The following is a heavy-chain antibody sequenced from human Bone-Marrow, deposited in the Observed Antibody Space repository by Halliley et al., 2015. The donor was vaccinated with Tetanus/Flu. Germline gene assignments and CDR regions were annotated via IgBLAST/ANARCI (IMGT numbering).Heavy chain of an antibody. V-gene: IGHV3-23*01. Sequence: SLRLSCAASGFTFSSYAMSWVRQAPGKGLEWVSLISGSGDNTCFAASVKGRFTISRDNSKNTLYLQMNSLRAEDTAVYYCAKRNYCSSSTCCFDYWGQGTLVTVSS. CDR1: GFTFSSYA. D-gene: IGHD2-2*01. CDR2: ISGSGDNT. J-gene: IGHJ4*02. CDR3: AKRNYCSSSTCCFDY.